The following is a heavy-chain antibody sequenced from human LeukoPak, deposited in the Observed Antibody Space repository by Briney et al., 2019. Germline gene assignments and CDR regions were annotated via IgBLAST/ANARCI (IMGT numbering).Heavy chain of an antibody. Sequence: GGSLRLSCAASGFTFSDYYMSRIRQAPGKGLQWVSFISSSGRTIYYADSVKGRFAISRDNARNSAYLQMSSLRAEDTALYYCARVPGGDLVDYWGQGTLVTVSS. CDR2: ISSSGRTI. J-gene: IGHJ4*02. CDR1: GFTFSDYY. CDR3: ARVPGGDLVDY. D-gene: IGHD6-6*01. V-gene: IGHV3-11*01.